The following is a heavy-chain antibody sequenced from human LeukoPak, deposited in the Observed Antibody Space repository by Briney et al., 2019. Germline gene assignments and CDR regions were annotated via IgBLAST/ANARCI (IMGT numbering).Heavy chain of an antibody. CDR1: GGSISSGGFY. CDR3: AREGDKRASAAY. V-gene: IGHV4-31*03. Sequence: SQTLSLTCTVFGGSISSGGFYWSWIRPHPGKGLEGIGYIYYTGYTYYNPSLKSRVTISVDSSKNQFSLRLTSVTAADTAVYYCAREGDKRASAAYWGQGTLVTVSS. D-gene: IGHD3-16*01. CDR2: IYYTGYT. J-gene: IGHJ4*02.